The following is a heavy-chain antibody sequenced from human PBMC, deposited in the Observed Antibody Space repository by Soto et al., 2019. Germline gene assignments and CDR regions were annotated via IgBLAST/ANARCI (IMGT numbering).Heavy chain of an antibody. CDR3: GRALTRYAPIDY. V-gene: IGHV4-30-4*01. D-gene: IGHD3-16*01. J-gene: IGHJ4*02. CDR1: GGSIGSGDPC. Sequence: SETLSLNCTVSGGSIGSGDPCWSWVRQPPGKGLEWIGYIYYSGSTYYNPSLKSRLSISVDTSKNRFSLELSSVTAADTAVYYCGRALTRYAPIDYWGQGTLVTVSS. CDR2: IYYSGST.